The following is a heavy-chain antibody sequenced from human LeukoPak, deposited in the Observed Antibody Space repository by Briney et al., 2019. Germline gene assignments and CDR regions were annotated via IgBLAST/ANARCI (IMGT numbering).Heavy chain of an antibody. CDR2: IYYSGST. D-gene: IGHD1-20*01. CDR3: ASKYNWNLAYDY. Sequence: SETLSLTCTVSGGSISSYYWSWIRQPPGKGLEWIGYIYYSGSTNYNPCLKSRVTISVDTSKNQFSLKLSSVTAADTAVYYCASKYNWNLAYDYWGQGTLVTVSS. J-gene: IGHJ4*02. V-gene: IGHV4-59*01. CDR1: GGSISSYY.